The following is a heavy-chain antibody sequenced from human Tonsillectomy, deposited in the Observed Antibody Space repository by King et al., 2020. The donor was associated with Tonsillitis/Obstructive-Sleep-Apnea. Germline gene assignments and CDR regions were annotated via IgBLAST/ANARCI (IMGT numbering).Heavy chain of an antibody. CDR1: GGSFGGYF. D-gene: IGHD6-6*01. J-gene: IGHJ3*02. V-gene: IGHV4-34*01. Sequence: VQLQQWGAGLLKPSETLSLTCAVYGGSFGGYFWSWLRQPPGKGLEWIGEIDHSGSANYNPSLRSRVIISLDTSKSQFSLRLSSVAAADTAVYYCARLIIDYSSSSDGFDTWGRGTLVTVSS. CDR2: IDHSGSA. CDR3: ARLIIDYSSSSDGFDT.